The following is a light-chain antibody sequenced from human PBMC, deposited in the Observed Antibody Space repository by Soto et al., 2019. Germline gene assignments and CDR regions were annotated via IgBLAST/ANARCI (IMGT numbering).Light chain of an antibody. CDR1: QSVRSSS. Sequence: DIVLTQSPGTLSLSPGERTTLSCRASQSVRSSSLAWYQQKPGQAPRLLIYGASARATGIPARFSGSGSGTEFTLTISSLESEDSAVYYCQQYSSWPPWTFGQGTKVDI. J-gene: IGKJ1*01. CDR3: QQYSSWPPWT. V-gene: IGKV3-20*01. CDR2: GAS.